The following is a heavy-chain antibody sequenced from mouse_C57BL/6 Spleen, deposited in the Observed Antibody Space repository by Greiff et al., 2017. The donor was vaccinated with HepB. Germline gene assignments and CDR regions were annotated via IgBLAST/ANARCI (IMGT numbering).Heavy chain of an antibody. V-gene: IGHV1-15*01. D-gene: IGHD1-1*01. CDR2: IDPETGGT. J-gene: IGHJ3*01. CDR1: GYTFTDYE. Sequence: QVHVKQSGAELVRPGASVTLSCKASGYTFTDYEMHWVKQTPVHGLEWIGAIDPETGGTAYNQKFKGKAILTADKSSSTAYMELRSLTSEDSAVYYCTRDYYGSSRQFAYWGQGTLVTVSA. CDR3: TRDYYGSSRQFAY.